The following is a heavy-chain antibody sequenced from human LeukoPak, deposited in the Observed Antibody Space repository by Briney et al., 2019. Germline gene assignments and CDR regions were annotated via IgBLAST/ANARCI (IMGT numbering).Heavy chain of an antibody. V-gene: IGHV3-7*01. J-gene: IGHJ3*02. Sequence: PGGSLRLSCVGSGFTFSSYWVNWVRQSPGKGLEWVANIKPDGSDKYYVDSARGRFTVSRDNAKNSAFLQMNSLRAEDTAMYYCATISAQTFDIWGQGTLVSVSS. D-gene: IGHD5-24*01. CDR1: GFTFSSYW. CDR2: IKPDGSDK. CDR3: ATISAQTFDI.